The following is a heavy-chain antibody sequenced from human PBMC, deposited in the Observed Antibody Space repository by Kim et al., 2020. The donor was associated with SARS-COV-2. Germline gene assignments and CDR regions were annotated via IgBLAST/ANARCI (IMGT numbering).Heavy chain of an antibody. D-gene: IGHD4-17*01. CDR3: AKGSVSTALSYFDL. CDR1: EFTFSSYG. CDR2: ISYDGSNK. J-gene: IGHJ2*01. Sequence: GGSLRLSCAASEFTFSSYGMHWVRQAPGKGLEWVAIISYDGSNKYYADSVKGRFTISRDNSKNTLYLQMNSLRTEDTAVYYCAKGSVSTALSYFDLWGRGTLVTVSS. V-gene: IGHV3-30*18.